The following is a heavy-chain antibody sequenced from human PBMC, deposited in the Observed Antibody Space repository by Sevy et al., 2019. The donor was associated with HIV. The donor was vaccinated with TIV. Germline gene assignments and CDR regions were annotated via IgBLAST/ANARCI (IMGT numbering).Heavy chain of an antibody. CDR3: ARVGLGDCSGTNCSPNDY. Sequence: GGSLRLSCAASGFSISGYTMNWVRQAPGKGLEWVSSISSGSSFIYYADSLKGRFTISRDNARNLLYPQMNSLRVEDTAVYYCARVGLGDCSGTNCSPNDYWGQGTLVTVSS. CDR2: ISSGSSFI. D-gene: IGHD2-2*01. V-gene: IGHV3-21*01. CDR1: GFSISGYT. J-gene: IGHJ4*02.